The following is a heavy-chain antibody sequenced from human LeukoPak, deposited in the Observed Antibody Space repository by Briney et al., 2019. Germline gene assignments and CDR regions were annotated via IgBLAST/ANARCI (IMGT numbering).Heavy chain of an antibody. D-gene: IGHD6-13*01. CDR1: GFTFSSYA. Sequence: SGGSLRLSCAASGFTFSSYAMSWVRKAPGKGLEWVSAISGSGGSTYYADSVKGRFTISRDNSKNTLYLQMNSLRAEDTAVYYCAKVPYSSSWFVFDYWGQGTLVTVSP. V-gene: IGHV3-23*01. J-gene: IGHJ4*02. CDR2: ISGSGGST. CDR3: AKVPYSSSWFVFDY.